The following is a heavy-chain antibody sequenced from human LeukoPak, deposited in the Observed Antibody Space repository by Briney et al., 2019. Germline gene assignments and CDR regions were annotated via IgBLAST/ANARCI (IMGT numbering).Heavy chain of an antibody. J-gene: IGHJ4*02. CDR1: GYTFTGYY. CDR2: INPNSGGT. V-gene: IGHV1-2*02. Sequence: ASVKVSCKASGYTFTGYYMHWVRQAPGQGLEWMGWINPNSGGTNYAQKFQGRVTMTRDTSISTAYMELSRLRSDDTAVYYCASLGSYGDYEAYFDYWGQGTLVTVSS. CDR3: ASLGSYGDYEAYFDY. D-gene: IGHD4-17*01.